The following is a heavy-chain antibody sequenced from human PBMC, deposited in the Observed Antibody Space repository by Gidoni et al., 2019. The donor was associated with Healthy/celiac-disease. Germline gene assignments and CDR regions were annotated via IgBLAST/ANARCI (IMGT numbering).Heavy chain of an antibody. CDR3: AKDMALGGYDPSYGMDV. V-gene: IGHV3-9*01. Sequence: EVQLVESGGGLVQPGRSLRLSCAASGFTFDDYAMHWVRQAPGKGLEWVSGISWNSGSIGYADSVKGRFTISRDNAKNSLYLQMNSLRAEDTALYYCAKDMALGGYDPSYGMDVWGQGTTVTVSS. J-gene: IGHJ6*02. D-gene: IGHD5-12*01. CDR1: GFTFDDYA. CDR2: ISWNSGSI.